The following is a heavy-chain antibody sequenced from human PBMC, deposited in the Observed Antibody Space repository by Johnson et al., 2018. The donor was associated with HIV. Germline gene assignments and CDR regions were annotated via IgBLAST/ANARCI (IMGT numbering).Heavy chain of an antibody. V-gene: IGHV3-30-3*01. CDR3: AVGIQLWFASEGDAFDI. CDR1: GFTFSSYA. D-gene: IGHD3-10*01. Sequence: VQLAESGGGVVQPGRSMRLSCAASGFTFSSYAMHWVRQAPGKGLEWVAVISYDGSNKYYADSVKGRFTISRENAKNTVYLQMNYLTPEDTATYYCAVGIQLWFASEGDAFDIWGQGTMVTVSS. CDR2: ISYDGSNK. J-gene: IGHJ3*02.